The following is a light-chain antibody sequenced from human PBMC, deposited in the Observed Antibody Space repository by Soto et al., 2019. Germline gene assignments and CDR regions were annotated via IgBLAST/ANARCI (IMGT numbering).Light chain of an antibody. CDR1: QTVYNN. Sequence: IVMTQSPATLSVSPGEKATLSCRASQTVYNNLAWYQQKPGQAPRLLVYFASTRATGIPARFSGSGSGTEFSLTISSLQSEDFALYDCQQYTAWPLTFGGGTKVETK. CDR2: FAS. CDR3: QQYTAWPLT. J-gene: IGKJ4*01. V-gene: IGKV3-15*01.